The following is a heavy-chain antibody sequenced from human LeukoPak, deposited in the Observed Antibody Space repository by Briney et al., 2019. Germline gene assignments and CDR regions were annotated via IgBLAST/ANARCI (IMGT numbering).Heavy chain of an antibody. J-gene: IGHJ4*02. CDR3: AKGQELDDGVFDS. Sequence: PGGSLRLSCAASGFTFSSYAMTWVRQAPGKGLEWVSVISGRGGSTYYADSVKGRFTISRDNSKNTLYLQMNSLRADDTAVYYCAKGQELDDGVFDSWGQGTLVTVSS. CDR2: ISGRGGST. V-gene: IGHV3-23*01. CDR1: GFTFSSYA. D-gene: IGHD1-1*01.